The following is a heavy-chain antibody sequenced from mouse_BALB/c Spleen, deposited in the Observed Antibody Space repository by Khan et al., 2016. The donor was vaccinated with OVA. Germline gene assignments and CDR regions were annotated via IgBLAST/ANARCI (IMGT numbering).Heavy chain of an antibody. D-gene: IGHD2-1*01. J-gene: IGHJ1*01. V-gene: IGHV2-9*02. CDR3: ARNYDNFVEYFDV. Sequence: QVQLKESGPGLVAPSQSLSITCTVSGFSLTSYGVHWVRQTPGKGLEWLGIIWAGGSTNYNSALMSRLSISKDNPKSQGVFKMHSLQTDDAAQYYCARNYDNFVEYFDVWGAGTTVTVSS. CDR2: IWAGGST. CDR1: GFSLTSYG.